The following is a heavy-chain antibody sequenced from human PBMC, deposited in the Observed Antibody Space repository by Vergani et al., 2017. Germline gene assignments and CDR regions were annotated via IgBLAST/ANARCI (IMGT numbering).Heavy chain of an antibody. D-gene: IGHD6-13*01. V-gene: IGHV4-31*03. CDR3: ARVGRSSSWYVLNFDY. CDR2: ISYSGST. Sequence: QVQLQESGPGLVKPSQTLSLTCTVSGGSISSGGYYWSWIRQHPGKGLEWIRYISYSGSTYYNPSLKSRVTISVDTSKNQFSLKLSSVTAADTAVYYCARVGRSSSWYVLNFDYWGQGTLVTVSS. CDR1: GGSISSGGYY. J-gene: IGHJ4*02.